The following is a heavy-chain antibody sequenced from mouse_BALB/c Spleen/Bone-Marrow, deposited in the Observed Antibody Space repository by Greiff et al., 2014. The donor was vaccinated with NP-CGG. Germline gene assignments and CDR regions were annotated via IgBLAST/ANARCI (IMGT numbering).Heavy chain of an antibody. CDR2: IRNKANGYTT. V-gene: IGHV7-3*02. CDR3: ARDRKDSSGYYNTMDY. D-gene: IGHD3-2*01. J-gene: IGHJ4*01. CDR1: GFTFTDYY. Sequence: EVKLMESGGGLVQPGGSLRLSCATSGFTFTDYYMSWVRQPPGKALEWLGFIRNKANGYTTEYSASVKGRFTISRDNSKIILYLKRNSLRDECSATDYGARDRKDSSGYYNTMDYWGQGTSVTVSS.